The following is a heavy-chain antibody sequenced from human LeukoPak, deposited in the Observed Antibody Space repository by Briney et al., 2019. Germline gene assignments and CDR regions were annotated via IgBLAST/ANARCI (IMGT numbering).Heavy chain of an antibody. CDR1: GYTFTGYY. J-gene: IGHJ4*02. Sequence: ASVTVSCKASGYTFTGYYMHWVRQAPGQGLEWMGWINPNSGGTNYAQKFQGRVTMTRDTSISTAYMELSRLRSDDTAVYYCARTTSSSWRDFDYWGQGTLVTVSS. D-gene: IGHD6-13*01. CDR3: ARTTSSSWRDFDY. CDR2: INPNSGGT. V-gene: IGHV1-2*02.